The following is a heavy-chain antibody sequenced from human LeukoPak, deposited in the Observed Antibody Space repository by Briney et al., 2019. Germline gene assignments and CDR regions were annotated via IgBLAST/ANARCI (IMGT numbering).Heavy chain of an antibody. Sequence: PGGSLRLSCAASRFTFSSYWMHWVRQAPGKGLVWVSRINSDGSSTSYADSVKGRFTISRDNAKNTLYLQMNSLRAEDTAVYYCARGVYTYYFDYWGQGTLVTVSS. V-gene: IGHV3-74*01. J-gene: IGHJ4*02. D-gene: IGHD4-4*01. CDR3: ARGVYTYYFDY. CDR1: RFTFSSYW. CDR2: INSDGSST.